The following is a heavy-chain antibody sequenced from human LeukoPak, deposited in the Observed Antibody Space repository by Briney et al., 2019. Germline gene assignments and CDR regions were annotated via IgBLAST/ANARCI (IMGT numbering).Heavy chain of an antibody. CDR3: ATARFDASSGYTSDYFDY. V-gene: IGHV1-24*01. J-gene: IGHJ4*02. CDR1: GYTLTELS. D-gene: IGHD3-22*01. CDR2: FDPEDGET. Sequence: ASVKVSCKVSGYTLTELSMHWVRQAPGKGLEWMGGFDPEDGETIYAQKFQGRVTITEDTSTDTAYMELSSLRSEDTAVYYCATARFDASSGYTSDYFDYWGQGTLVTVSS.